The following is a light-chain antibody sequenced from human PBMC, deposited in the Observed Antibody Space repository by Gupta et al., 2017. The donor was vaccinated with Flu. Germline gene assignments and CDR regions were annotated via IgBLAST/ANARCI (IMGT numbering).Light chain of an antibody. CDR3: QQDGSSPVT. V-gene: IGKV3-20*01. Sequence: GMLSLSPGERVTLSCGASQSVTSAYLAWYQQRPGQAPRVLIYGATSRATGIPARFSGSGSRTNFTLTINSLEPEDFAVYYCQQDGSSPVTFGGGTKLEIK. CDR1: QSVTSAY. CDR2: GAT. J-gene: IGKJ4*01.